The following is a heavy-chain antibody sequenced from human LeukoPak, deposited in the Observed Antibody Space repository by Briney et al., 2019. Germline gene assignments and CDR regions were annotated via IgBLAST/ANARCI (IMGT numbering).Heavy chain of an antibody. CDR1: GYTFTGYY. CDR2: INPNSGGT. D-gene: IGHD6-19*01. J-gene: IGHJ4*02. Sequence: ASVKVSCKASGYTFTGYYMLWVRQAPGQGLEWMGRINPNSGGTNYAQKFQGRVTMTRDTSISTAYMELSRLRSDDTAVYYCARDLSSGWNLNYWGQGTLVTVSS. CDR3: ARDLSSGWNLNY. V-gene: IGHV1-2*06.